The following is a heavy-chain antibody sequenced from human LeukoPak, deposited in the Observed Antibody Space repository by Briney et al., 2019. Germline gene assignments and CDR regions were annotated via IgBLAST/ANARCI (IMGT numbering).Heavy chain of an antibody. Sequence: PGGSLRLSCAASGFTFSSYAMSWVRQAPGKGLEWVSAISGSGGRTYYADSVKGRFTISRDNSKNTLYLQMNSLRAEDTAVCYCAKDYCSSTGCPGAFDIWGQGTMVTVSS. CDR2: ISGSGGRT. CDR1: GFTFSSYA. J-gene: IGHJ3*02. V-gene: IGHV3-23*01. D-gene: IGHD2-2*01. CDR3: AKDYCSSTGCPGAFDI.